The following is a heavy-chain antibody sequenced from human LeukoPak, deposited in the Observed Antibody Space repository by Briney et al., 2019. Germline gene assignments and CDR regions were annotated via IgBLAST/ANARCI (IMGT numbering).Heavy chain of an antibody. CDR1: GFPLSSYS. Sequence: WGSLRLSCAASGFPLSSYSINWVRQAPGKGLEWVSIIYTGGSAQYAESVKGRFTISRDSSRNTVYLQMNSLRAEDTAVYYCVSGTFFGVTITDCWGQGTLVTVSS. J-gene: IGHJ4*02. CDR3: VSGTFFGVTITDC. D-gene: IGHD3-3*01. CDR2: IYTGGSA. V-gene: IGHV3-53*01.